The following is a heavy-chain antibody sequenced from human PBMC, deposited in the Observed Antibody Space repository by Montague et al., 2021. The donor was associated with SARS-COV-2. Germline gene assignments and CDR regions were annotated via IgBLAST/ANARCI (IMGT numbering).Heavy chain of an antibody. CDR3: AGRPTPSYSSGWYLFYYAMDV. CDR2: IYYSGST. D-gene: IGHD6-19*01. J-gene: IGHJ6*02. V-gene: IGHV4-59*01. CDR1: GGSINSYY. Sequence: SETLSLTCAVSGGSINSYYWSWIRQPPGKGLEWNGYIYYSGSTIYNPSLKSRVTISIDTSKNQFSLKLNSVTAADTAVYYCAGRPTPSYSSGWYLFYYAMDVWGQGTTVTVSS.